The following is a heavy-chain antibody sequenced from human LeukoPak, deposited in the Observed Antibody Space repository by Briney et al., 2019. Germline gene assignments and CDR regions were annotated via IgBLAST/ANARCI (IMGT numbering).Heavy chain of an antibody. V-gene: IGHV1-2*04. CDR1: GYTFTGYY. D-gene: IGHD6-13*01. CDR3: ARGQQLARWRALDI. CDR2: INPNSGGT. Sequence: SVKVSCKASGYTFTGYYMHWVRQAPGQGLEWMGWINPNSGGTNYAQKFQGWVTMTRDTSISTAYMELSRLRSDDTAVYYCARGQQLARWRALDIWGQGTMVTVSS. J-gene: IGHJ3*02.